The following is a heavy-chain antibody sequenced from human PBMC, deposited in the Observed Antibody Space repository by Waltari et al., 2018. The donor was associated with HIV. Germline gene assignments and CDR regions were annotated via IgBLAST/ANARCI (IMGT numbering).Heavy chain of an antibody. D-gene: IGHD2-15*01. CDR3: ARVGAAYFDY. CDR2: IGNTTSTI. Sequence: EVQLVESGGGLVQPGGSLRLSCPASGFTFSSYRMNWVRQAPGKGVEGVSYIGNTTSTIYYTNYVKGRFTISRDNAKNSLYLQMNSVRAEDTAVYYCARVGAAYFDYWGQGTLVTVSS. CDR1: GFTFSSYR. V-gene: IGHV3-48*01. J-gene: IGHJ4*02.